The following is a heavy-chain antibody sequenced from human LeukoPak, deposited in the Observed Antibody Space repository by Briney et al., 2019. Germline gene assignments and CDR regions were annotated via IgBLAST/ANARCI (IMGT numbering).Heavy chain of an antibody. Sequence: SETLSLTCAVYGGSFSGYYWSWIRQPPGKGLEWIGEIIHSGSTNYNPSLKSRVNISVETSKNQFSLKLSSVTAADTAVYYCARGLSRSRGGGIGYWGQGTLVTVSS. CDR3: ARGLSRSRGGGIGY. D-gene: IGHD6-6*01. V-gene: IGHV4-34*12. J-gene: IGHJ4*02. CDR1: GGSFSGYY. CDR2: IIHSGST.